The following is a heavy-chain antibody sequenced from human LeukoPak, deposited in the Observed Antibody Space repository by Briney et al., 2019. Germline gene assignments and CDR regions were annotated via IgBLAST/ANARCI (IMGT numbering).Heavy chain of an antibody. D-gene: IGHD2-2*01. J-gene: IGHJ4*02. Sequence: GGSLRLSREASRFTFSSSSTNWVRPAPRRGGEWGSPICSTGKYINYTDTVKGRFTASRDNTKKSLYLQMNSLRAEDTAVYYCARGGGYCSSTSCYYFDSWGQGTLVTVSS. CDR1: RFTFSSSS. V-gene: IGHV3-21*01. CDR3: ARGGGYCSSTSCYYFDS. CDR2: ICSTGKYI.